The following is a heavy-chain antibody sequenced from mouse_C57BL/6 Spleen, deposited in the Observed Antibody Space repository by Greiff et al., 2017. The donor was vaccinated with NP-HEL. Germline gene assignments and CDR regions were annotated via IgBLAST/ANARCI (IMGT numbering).Heavy chain of an antibody. Sequence: QVQLQQPGAELVKPGASVKLSCKASGYTFTSYWMHWVKQRPGQGLEWIGMIHPNSGSTNYNEKYKSKATLTVDKSSSTAYMQLSSLTSEDSAVYYCASKEDGYFDVWGTGTTVTVSS. CDR2: IHPNSGST. J-gene: IGHJ1*03. D-gene: IGHD1-3*01. CDR1: GYTFTSYW. CDR3: ASKEDGYFDV. V-gene: IGHV1-64*01.